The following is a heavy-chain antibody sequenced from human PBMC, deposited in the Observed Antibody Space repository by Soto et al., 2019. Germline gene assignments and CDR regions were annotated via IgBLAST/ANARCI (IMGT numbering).Heavy chain of an antibody. Sequence: QVQLVQSGAEVKKPGSSVKVSCKASGGTFSSYAISWVRQAPGQGLEWMGGIIPIFGTANYAQKCQGRVTITADESTRTAAMGLSSLRSEDTAVYYCAFSWGGEGEGYRQFDYWGQGTLVTVSS. J-gene: IGHJ4*02. D-gene: IGHD5-18*01. CDR3: AFSWGGEGEGYRQFDY. CDR2: IIPIFGTA. V-gene: IGHV1-69*12. CDR1: GGTFSSYA.